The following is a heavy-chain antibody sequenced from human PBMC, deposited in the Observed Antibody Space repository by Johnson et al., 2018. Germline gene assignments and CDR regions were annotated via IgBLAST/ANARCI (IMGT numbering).Heavy chain of an antibody. D-gene: IGHD1-26*01. CDR1: GGSFSDYY. Sequence: QVQLQQWGAGLLKPSETLSLTCAVYGGSFSDYYWSWIRQPPGKGLEWIGEINYSASTNYNPSLKSRVTISVDTSKNQFSLELSSVIAADTAVYYCARAPLGATRTQYFQHWGQGTLVIVAS. V-gene: IGHV4-34*01. CDR2: INYSAST. CDR3: ARAPLGATRTQYFQH. J-gene: IGHJ1*01.